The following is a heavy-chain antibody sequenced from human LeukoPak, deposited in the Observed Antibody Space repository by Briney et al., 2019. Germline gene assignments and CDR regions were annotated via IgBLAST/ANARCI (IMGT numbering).Heavy chain of an antibody. CDR3: ARARAAAGTAWFDP. V-gene: IGHV1-24*01. D-gene: IGHD6-13*01. CDR2: FDPEDGET. Sequence: ASVKVSCKVSGYILSELSMHWVRQAPGKGLEWMGGFDPEDGETIYAQKFQGRVTMTTDTSTSTAYMELRSLRSDDTAVYYCARARAAAGTAWFDPWGQGTLVTVSS. J-gene: IGHJ5*02. CDR1: GYILSELS.